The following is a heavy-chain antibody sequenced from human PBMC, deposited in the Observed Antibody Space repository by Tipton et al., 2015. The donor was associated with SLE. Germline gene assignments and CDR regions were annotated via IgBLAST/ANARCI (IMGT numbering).Heavy chain of an antibody. CDR3: ARLLVAAHPFDI. CDR2: IYYSGST. V-gene: IGHV4-59*01. J-gene: IGHJ3*02. D-gene: IGHD6-25*01. CDR1: GGSISSYY. Sequence: TLSLTCAVYGGSISSYYWSWIRQPPGKGLEWIGYIYYSGSTNYNPSLKSRVTISVDTSKNQFSLKLSSVTAADTAVYYCARLLVAAHPFDIWGQGTMVTVSS.